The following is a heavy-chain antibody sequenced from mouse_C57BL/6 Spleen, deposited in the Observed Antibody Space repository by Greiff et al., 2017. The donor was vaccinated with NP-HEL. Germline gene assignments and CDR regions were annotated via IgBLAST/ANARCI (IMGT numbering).Heavy chain of an antibody. CDR3: ARRRSGDYAMDY. CDR2: ISDGGSYT. V-gene: IGHV5-4*03. CDR1: GFTFSSYA. Sequence: EVKVEESGGGLVKPGGSLKLSCAASGFTFSSYAMSWVRQTPEKRLEWVATISDGGSYTYYPDNVKGRFTISRDNAKNNLYLQMSQLKSEDTAMYYCARRRSGDYAMDYWGQGTSVTVSS. D-gene: IGHD3-1*01. J-gene: IGHJ4*01.